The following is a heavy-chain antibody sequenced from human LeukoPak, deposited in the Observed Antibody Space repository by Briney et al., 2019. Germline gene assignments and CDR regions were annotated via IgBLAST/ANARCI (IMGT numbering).Heavy chain of an antibody. J-gene: IGHJ3*02. CDR2: ISAYNGNT. CDR1: GYTFTSYG. V-gene: IGHV1-18*01. D-gene: IGHD2-2*01. Sequence: ASVKVSCKASGYTFTSYGISWVRQAPGQGLEWMGWISAYNGNTNYAQKLQGRVTMTTDTSTSTAYMELRSLRSDDTAVYYCARGGRVDCSSTSCYDAFDIWGQGTMVTVSS. CDR3: ARGGRVDCSSTSCYDAFDI.